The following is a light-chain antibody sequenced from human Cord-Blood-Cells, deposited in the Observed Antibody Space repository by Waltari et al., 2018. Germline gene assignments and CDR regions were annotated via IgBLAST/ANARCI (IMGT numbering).Light chain of an antibody. V-gene: IGKV1-33*01. CDR2: DAS. J-gene: IGKJ3*01. CDR1: QDISNY. Sequence: IQMTQSPSSLSASVGDSDTITCQASQDISNYLNWYQQKPGKAPKLLTYDASNLETGVPSRFSGSGSGTDFTFTISSLQPEDIATYYCQQYDNLPFTFGPGTKVDIK. CDR3: QQYDNLPFT.